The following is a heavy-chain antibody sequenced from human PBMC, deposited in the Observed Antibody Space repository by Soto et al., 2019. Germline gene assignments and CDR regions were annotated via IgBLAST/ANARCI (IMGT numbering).Heavy chain of an antibody. CDR2: ISGSGGST. V-gene: IGHV3-23*01. Sequence: EVQLLESWGGLVQPGGSLRLSCAASGFTFSSYAMSWVRQAPGKGLEWVSAISGSGGSTYYADSVKGRFTISRDNSKNTLYLQMNSLRAEDTAVYYCAKSYYDCIWGSYRGYWGQGTLVTVSS. D-gene: IGHD3-16*02. CDR3: AKSYYDCIWGSYRGY. CDR1: GFTFSSYA. J-gene: IGHJ4*02.